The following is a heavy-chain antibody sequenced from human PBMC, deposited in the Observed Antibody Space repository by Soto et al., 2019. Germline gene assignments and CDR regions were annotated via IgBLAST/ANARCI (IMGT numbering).Heavy chain of an antibody. J-gene: IGHJ2*01. CDR3: AYRIKAGEAVGYPIFSF. D-gene: IGHD3-9*01. V-gene: IGHV2-5*01. Sequence: QITLKESGPTLVTPTQTLTLTCTFSGFSLSTRGGGVGWIRQPPGKALEWLAVLYWSDTKYYSPSLKSRITIIKDATKNQLGVTVTGVDPVDAGTEYWAYRIKAGEAVGYPIFSFWGRGAPVTVSS. CDR2: LYWSDTK. CDR1: GFSLSTRGGG.